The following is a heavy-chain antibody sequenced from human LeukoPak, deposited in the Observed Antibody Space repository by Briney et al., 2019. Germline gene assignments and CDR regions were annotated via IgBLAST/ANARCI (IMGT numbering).Heavy chain of an antibody. D-gene: IGHD7-27*01. V-gene: IGHV3-49*04. J-gene: IGHJ4*02. CDR3: TIEVERGGSYWGGDS. CDR1: GFTFGDYA. Sequence: AGGSLRPSCTGSGFTFGDYAMNWVRQAPGKGLEWVGLIASEAYGGTTEYAASVRGRFTISRDDSKNIAYLQMNSLKIEDTAVYFCTIEVERGGSYWGGDSWGRGTLVTVSS. CDR2: IASEAYGGTT.